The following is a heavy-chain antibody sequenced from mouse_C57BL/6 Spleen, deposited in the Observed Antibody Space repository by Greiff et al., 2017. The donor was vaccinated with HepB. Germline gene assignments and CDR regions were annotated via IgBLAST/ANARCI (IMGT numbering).Heavy chain of an antibody. V-gene: IGHV14-4*01. CDR1: GFNIKDDY. CDR2: IDPENGDT. D-gene: IGHD2-1*01. J-gene: IGHJ2*01. CDR3: TTYYGNHFDY. Sequence: EVQLQQSGAELVRPGASVKLSCTASGFNIKDDYMHWVKQRPEQGLEWIGWIDPENGDTEYASKFQGKATITADTSSNTAYLQLSSLTSEDTAVYYCTTYYGNHFDYWGQSTTLTVSS.